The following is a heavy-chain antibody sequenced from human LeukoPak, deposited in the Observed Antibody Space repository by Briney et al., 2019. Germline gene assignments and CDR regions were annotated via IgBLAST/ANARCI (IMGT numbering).Heavy chain of an antibody. D-gene: IGHD5-12*01. J-gene: IGHJ4*02. CDR1: GYTFTSYY. V-gene: IGHV1-46*01. Sequence: ASVKVSCKASGYTFTSYYMHWVRQAPGQGLEWMGIINPSGGSTSYAQKFQGRVTMTRDTSTSTAYMELRSLRSDDTAVYYCASTGFTVDLGYWGQGTLVTVSS. CDR3: ASTGFTVDLGY. CDR2: INPSGGST.